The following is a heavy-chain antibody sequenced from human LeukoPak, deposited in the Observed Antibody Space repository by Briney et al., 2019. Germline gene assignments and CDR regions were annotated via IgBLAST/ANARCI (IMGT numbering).Heavy chain of an antibody. V-gene: IGHV4-34*01. Sequence: SETLSLTCAVYGGSFSGYYWSWIRPPPGKGLEWIGEINHSGSTNYNPSLKSRVTISVDTSKNQFSLKLSSVTAADTAVYYCARWASNSWYRFSDAFDIWAKGQWSPSLQ. CDR1: GGSFSGYY. D-gene: IGHD6-13*01. CDR2: INHSGST. J-gene: IGHJ3*02. CDR3: ARWASNSWYRFSDAFDI.